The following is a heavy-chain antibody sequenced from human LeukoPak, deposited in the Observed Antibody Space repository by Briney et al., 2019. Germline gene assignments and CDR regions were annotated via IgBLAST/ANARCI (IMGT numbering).Heavy chain of an antibody. CDR2: IHTSGST. CDR3: ARDTYIYGSPAYYFDY. CDR1: GGSISSYY. Sequence: SETLSLTCTVSGGSISSYYWSWIRQPAGKGLEWIGRIHTSGSTNYNPSLKSRVTMSVDTSKNQFSLKLSSVTAADTAVYYCARDTYIYGSPAYYFDYWGQGTLVTVSS. J-gene: IGHJ4*02. V-gene: IGHV4-4*07. D-gene: IGHD5-18*01.